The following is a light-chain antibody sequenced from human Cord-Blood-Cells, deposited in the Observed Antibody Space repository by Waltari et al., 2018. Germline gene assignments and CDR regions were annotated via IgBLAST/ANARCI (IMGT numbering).Light chain of an antibody. J-gene: IGKJ1*01. CDR1: QNISSY. CDR3: QQSYNTPWT. CDR2: AAS. Sequence: DIQMTQSPSSLSASVGDRVTITCRASQNISSYLNWYQQKPGKAPKLLIYAASSLQSGVPSRFSGSGSGTDFTLTISSLQPEDIATYYCQQSYNTPWTFGQGTKVEIK. V-gene: IGKV1-39*01.